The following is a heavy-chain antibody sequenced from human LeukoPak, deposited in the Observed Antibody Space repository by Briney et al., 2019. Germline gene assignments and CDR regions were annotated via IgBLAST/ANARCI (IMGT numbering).Heavy chain of an antibody. CDR3: TRPPSRGYSSSFEY. Sequence: GESLKISCKGFGSSFPTYWIAWVRQLPGKGLEWMGIIYPDESNIRYSPSFQGQVTISADKSISTAYLQWSSLKASDTAMYYCTRPPSRGYSSSFEYWGQGTLVTVSS. CDR2: IYPDESNI. J-gene: IGHJ4*02. D-gene: IGHD2-2*03. V-gene: IGHV5-51*01. CDR1: GSSFPTYW.